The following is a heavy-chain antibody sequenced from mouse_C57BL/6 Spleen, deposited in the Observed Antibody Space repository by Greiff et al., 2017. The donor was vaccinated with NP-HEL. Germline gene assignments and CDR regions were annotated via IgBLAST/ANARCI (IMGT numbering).Heavy chain of an antibody. V-gene: IGHV5-17*01. CDR2: ISSGSSTI. CDR3: AMPYDGYGGDFDY. D-gene: IGHD2-3*01. Sequence: DVQLVESGGGLVKPGGSLKLSCAASGFTFSDYGMHWVRQAPEKGLEWVAYISSGSSTIYYADTVKGRFTISRDNAKNTRSLQMTSLRSEDTAMYYCAMPYDGYGGDFDYWGQGTTLTVSS. CDR1: GFTFSDYG. J-gene: IGHJ2*01.